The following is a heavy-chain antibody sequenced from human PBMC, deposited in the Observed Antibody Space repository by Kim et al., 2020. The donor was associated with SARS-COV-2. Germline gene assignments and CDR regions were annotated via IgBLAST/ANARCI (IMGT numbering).Heavy chain of an antibody. CDR1: GGSISSYY. J-gene: IGHJ3*02. D-gene: IGHD3-22*01. CDR2: IYYSGST. V-gene: IGHV4-59*13. Sequence: SETLSLTCTVSGGSISSYYWSWIRQPPGKGLEWIGYIYYSGSTNYNPSLKSRVTISVDTSKNQFSLKLSSVTAADTAVYYCARGGNYYDSSGYNEDAFDIWGQGTMVTVSS. CDR3: ARGGNYYDSSGYNEDAFDI.